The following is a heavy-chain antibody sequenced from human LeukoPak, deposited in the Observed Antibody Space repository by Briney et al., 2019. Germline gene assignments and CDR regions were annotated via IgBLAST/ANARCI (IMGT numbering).Heavy chain of an antibody. CDR1: GSTFSSYW. CDR2: INSDGSTT. D-gene: IGHD6-13*01. V-gene: IGHV3-74*01. Sequence: PGGSLRLSCAASGSTFSSYWMHWVRQAPGKGLVWVSRINSDGSTTSSADSVKGRVTISRDNAKNSLYLQMNSLRAEDTALYYCARVGYGRQQLGNSDYYYYYMDVWGKGTTVTVSS. CDR3: ARVGYGRQQLGNSDYYYYYMDV. J-gene: IGHJ6*03.